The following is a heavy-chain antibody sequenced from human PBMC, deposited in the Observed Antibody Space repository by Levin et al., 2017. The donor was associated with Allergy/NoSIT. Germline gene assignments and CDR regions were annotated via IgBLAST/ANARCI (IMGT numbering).Heavy chain of an antibody. CDR1: GFIFSTSG. CDR2: MSSDGSSR. J-gene: IGHJ4*02. V-gene: IGHV3-30*18. Sequence: QAGGSLRLSCAASGFIFSTSGMFWVRQAPGKGLEWVAVMSSDGSSRYYAASVKGRFTISRDTSKNTLYLQMNSLRTEDTAVYYCAKKGPGWYYFDYWGQGTLVTVSS. D-gene: IGHD6-19*01. CDR3: AKKGPGWYYFDY.